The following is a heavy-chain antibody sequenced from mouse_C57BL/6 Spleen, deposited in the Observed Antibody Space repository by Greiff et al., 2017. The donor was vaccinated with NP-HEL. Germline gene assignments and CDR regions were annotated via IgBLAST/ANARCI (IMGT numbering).Heavy chain of an antibody. CDR3: ARSGYYGSTL. J-gene: IGHJ3*02. CDR2: INPGSGGT. D-gene: IGHD1-1*01. CDR1: GYAFTNYL. V-gene: IGHV1-54*01. Sequence: QVQLQQSGAELVRPGTSVKVSCKASGYAFTNYLIEWVKQRPGQGLEWIGVINPGSGGTNYNEKFKGKATLTADKSSSTAYMQLSSLTSEDSAVYFCARSGYYGSTLWGQGTLVTVSA.